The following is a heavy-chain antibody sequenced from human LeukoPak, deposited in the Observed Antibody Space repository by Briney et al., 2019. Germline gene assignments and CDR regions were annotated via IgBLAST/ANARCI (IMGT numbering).Heavy chain of an antibody. V-gene: IGHV1-18*01. CDR2: ISAYNGNT. CDR1: GYTFTSYG. CDR3: ARDAFGVTTVTADY. J-gene: IGHJ4*02. D-gene: IGHD4-17*01. Sequence: GASVKVSCKASGYTFTSYGISWVRQAPGQGLEWMGWISAYNGNTNYAQKLQGRVTMTTDTSTSTAYMELRSLRSDDTAVYHCARDAFGVTTVTADYWGQGTLVTVSS.